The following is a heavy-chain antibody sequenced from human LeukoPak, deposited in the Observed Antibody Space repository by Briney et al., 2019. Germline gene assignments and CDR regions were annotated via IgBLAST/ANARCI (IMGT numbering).Heavy chain of an antibody. CDR3: AGDVGYCSGGSCPDAFDI. D-gene: IGHD2-15*01. CDR2: IYHSGST. Sequence: PSETLSLTCAVSGYSISSGYYWGWIRQPPGKGLEWIGSIYHSGSTYYNPSLKSRVTISVDTSKNQFSLKLSSVTAADTAVYYCAGDVGYCSGGSCPDAFDIWGQGTMVTVSS. CDR1: GYSISSGYY. J-gene: IGHJ3*02. V-gene: IGHV4-38-2*02.